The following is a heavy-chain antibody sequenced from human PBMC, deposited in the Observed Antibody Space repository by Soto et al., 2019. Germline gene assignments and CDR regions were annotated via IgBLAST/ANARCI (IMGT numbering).Heavy chain of an antibody. CDR3: VKSLGFCSSSSCSRDYYYYYGMDA. CDR2: ISYDGGNK. CDR1: GFTFSSYG. V-gene: IGHV3-30*18. D-gene: IGHD2-2*01. Sequence: GGSLRLSCAASGFTFSSYGMHWVRQAPGKGLEWVTLISYDGGNKYYADSVKGRFSISRDNSRNTLYLQMNSLRAEDAAVYYCVKSLGFCSSSSCSRDYYYYYGMDAWGPGTMVTVSS. J-gene: IGHJ6*02.